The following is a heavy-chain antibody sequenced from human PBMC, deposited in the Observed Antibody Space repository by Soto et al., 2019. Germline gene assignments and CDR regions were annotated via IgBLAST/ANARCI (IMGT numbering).Heavy chain of an antibody. CDR1: GYTITRYD. V-gene: IGHV1-8*01. J-gene: IGHJ4*02. CDR3: ARTLYGDKVEY. D-gene: IGHD4-17*01. Sequence: QVQLVQSGAEVKKPGASVKVSCKASGYTITRYDIHRVRQATGQGREWMGWMNPNSGNTSYAQRFQGRVTMTRNTCRSRAYMALSSLRSEDTAVYYCARTLYGDKVEYWGQGTLGTVSS. CDR2: MNPNSGNT.